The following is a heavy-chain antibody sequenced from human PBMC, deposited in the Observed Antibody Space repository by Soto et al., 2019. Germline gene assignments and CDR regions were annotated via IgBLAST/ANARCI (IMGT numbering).Heavy chain of an antibody. Sequence: SVKVSCKASGFTFTSSAVQWVRQARGQRLEWIGWIVVGSGNTNYAQKFQERVTITRDMSTSTAYMELSSLRSEDTAVYYCAARTDSLRSYYSGLDVWGQGTTVTVSS. CDR1: GFTFTSSA. J-gene: IGHJ6*02. V-gene: IGHV1-58*01. CDR2: IVVGSGNT. CDR3: AARTDSLRSYYSGLDV.